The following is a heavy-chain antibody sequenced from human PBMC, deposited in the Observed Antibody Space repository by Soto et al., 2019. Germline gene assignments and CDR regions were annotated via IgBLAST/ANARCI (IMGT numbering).Heavy chain of an antibody. V-gene: IGHV3-9*01. Sequence: EVQLVESGGGLVQPGRSLRLSCAASGFTFDDYVMHWVRQAPGKGLEWVSGISWNSGSIGYADSVKGRFTISRDNAKNSLYLQMNSLRAEDTALYYCAKDTQYYYGSGIFGAFDIWGQGTMVTVSS. D-gene: IGHD3-10*01. CDR2: ISWNSGSI. CDR1: GFTFDDYV. CDR3: AKDTQYYYGSGIFGAFDI. J-gene: IGHJ3*02.